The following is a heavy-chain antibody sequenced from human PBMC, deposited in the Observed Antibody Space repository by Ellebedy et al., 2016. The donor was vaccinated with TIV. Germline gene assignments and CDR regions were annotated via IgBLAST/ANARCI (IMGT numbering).Heavy chain of an antibody. Sequence: GESLKISCAASGFTFSSYSMNWVRQAPGKGLEWVSSISSSSSYIYYADSVKGRFAISIDNAKNSLYLQMNSLRAEDTAVYYCAREMGATNPDDYWGQGTLVTVSS. D-gene: IGHD1-26*01. V-gene: IGHV3-21*01. CDR1: GFTFSSYS. J-gene: IGHJ4*02. CDR3: AREMGATNPDDY. CDR2: ISSSSSYI.